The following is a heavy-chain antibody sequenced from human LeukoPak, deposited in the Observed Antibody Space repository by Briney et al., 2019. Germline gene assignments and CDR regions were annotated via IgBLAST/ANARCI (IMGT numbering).Heavy chain of an antibody. CDR2: IYYSGGT. D-gene: IGHD1-26*01. J-gene: IGHJ4*02. Sequence: PSETLSLTCTVSGGSISSYYWSWLRQPPGKGLEWLGYIYYSGGTNYNPSLKSRVTISVDTSKNQFSLKLTSVTAADTAVYYCARGVNSGYFDYCGQGTLVTVSS. CDR3: ARGVNSGYFDY. CDR1: GGSISSYY. V-gene: IGHV4-59*01.